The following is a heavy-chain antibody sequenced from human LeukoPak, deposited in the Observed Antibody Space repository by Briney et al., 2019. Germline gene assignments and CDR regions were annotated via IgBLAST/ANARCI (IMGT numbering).Heavy chain of an antibody. J-gene: IGHJ4*02. CDR1: GFTFGSYR. D-gene: IGHD1-1*01. Sequence: TGGSLRLSCAASGFTFGSYRMNWVRQAPGKGLEWVSSISASGSYIYYADSLKGRFTISRDNTKNSLYLQMNSLRAGDTAVYYCAGDSPGTTTSDYWGQGTLVTVSS. V-gene: IGHV3-21*01. CDR2: ISASGSYI. CDR3: AGDSPGTTTSDY.